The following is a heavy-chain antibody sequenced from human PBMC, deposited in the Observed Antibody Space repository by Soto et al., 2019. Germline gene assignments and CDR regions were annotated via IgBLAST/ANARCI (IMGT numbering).Heavy chain of an antibody. J-gene: IGHJ3*02. CDR1: GFTFSSYG. Sequence: LSLTCAASGFTFSSYGMHWVRQAPGKGLEWVAVIWYDGSNKYYADSVKGRFTISRDNSKNPLYLQMNSLRAEDTAVYYCAREADDFWSGYQYGAFDIWGQGTMVTVSS. CDR3: AREADDFWSGYQYGAFDI. D-gene: IGHD3-3*01. CDR2: IWYDGSNK. V-gene: IGHV3-33*01.